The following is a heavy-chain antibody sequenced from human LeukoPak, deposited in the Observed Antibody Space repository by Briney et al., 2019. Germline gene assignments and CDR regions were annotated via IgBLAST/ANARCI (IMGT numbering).Heavy chain of an antibody. J-gene: IGHJ4*02. D-gene: IGHD2-15*01. CDR2: INHSGST. CDR1: GGSFSGYY. CDR3: AGHIPLEVVAAAYYFDY. Sequence: PSETLSLTCAVYGGSFSGYYWSWIRQPPGKGLEWIGEINHSGSTNYNPSLKSRVTISVDTSKNQFSLKLSSVTAADTAVYYCAGHIPLEVVAAAYYFDYWGQGTLVTVSS. V-gene: IGHV4-34*01.